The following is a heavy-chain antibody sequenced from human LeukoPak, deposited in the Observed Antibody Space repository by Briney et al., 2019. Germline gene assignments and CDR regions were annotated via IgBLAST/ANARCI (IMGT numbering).Heavy chain of an antibody. CDR1: GGFISSYY. CDR2: INYSGST. V-gene: IGHV4-59*08. J-gene: IGHJ6*02. D-gene: IGHD6-6*01. Sequence: SETLSLTCTVSGGFISSYYWSWMRQPPGKGLEWMAYINYSGSTIYNPSLKSRVTISLDTSKNQFSLKLSSMTDADTAVYYCARRGAARRYDGMDVWGQGTTVTVSS. CDR3: ARRGAARRYDGMDV.